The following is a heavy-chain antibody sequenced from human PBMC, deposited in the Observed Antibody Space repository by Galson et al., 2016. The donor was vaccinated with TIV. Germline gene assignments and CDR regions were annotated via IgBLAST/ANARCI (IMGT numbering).Heavy chain of an antibody. CDR1: GFTFSSYE. Sequence: SLRLSCAASGFTFSSYEVNWVRQAPGKGLEWISYISSRGTTIYYADSVKGRFTISRDNAKNSLNLQMNNLRAEDAALYYCVTVSYHILRGPADAFDIWGRGTMVTVSS. V-gene: IGHV3-48*03. D-gene: IGHD2-21*01. CDR3: VTVSYHILRGPADAFDI. CDR2: ISSRGTTI. J-gene: IGHJ3*02.